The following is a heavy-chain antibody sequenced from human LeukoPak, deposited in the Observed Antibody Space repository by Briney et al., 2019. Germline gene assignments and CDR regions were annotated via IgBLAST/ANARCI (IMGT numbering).Heavy chain of an antibody. Sequence: GGSLRLSCAASGFTFGSYWMHWVRQAPGKGLVWVSHINTDGSSPTYGDSAKGRFTVSRDNAKNTLFLQMNSLRVEDTAVYYCARGTAAAAGIDYWGQGTLFTVSS. D-gene: IGHD6-13*01. CDR1: GFTFGSYW. CDR2: INTDGSSP. CDR3: ARGTAAAAGIDY. J-gene: IGHJ4*02. V-gene: IGHV3-74*01.